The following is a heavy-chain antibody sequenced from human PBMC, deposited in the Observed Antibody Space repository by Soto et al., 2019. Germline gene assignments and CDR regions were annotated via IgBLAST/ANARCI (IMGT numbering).Heavy chain of an antibody. J-gene: IGHJ4*02. D-gene: IGHD3-22*01. CDR3: AKLNVYYFDSSGYYPDY. CDR1: GFTFSSYA. V-gene: IGHV3-23*01. CDR2: ISGSGGST. Sequence: GGSLRLSCAASGFTFSSYAMSWVRQAPGKGLEWVSVISGSGGSTYYADSVKGRFTISRDNSKNTLYLQMNSLRAEDTAVYYCAKLNVYYFDSSGYYPDYWGQGTLVTVSS.